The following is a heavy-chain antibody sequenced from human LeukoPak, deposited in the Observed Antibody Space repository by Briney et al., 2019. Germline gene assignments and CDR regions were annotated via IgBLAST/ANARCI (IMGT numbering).Heavy chain of an antibody. CDR2: IYYSGST. CDR3: ARDLGLDV. V-gene: IGHV4-39*07. J-gene: IGHJ6*02. CDR1: GSSISSSSYY. Sequence: SETLSLTCTVSGSSISSSSYYWGWIRQPPGKGLEWIGSIYYSGSTYYNPSLKSRVTVSVDTSKNQFSLKLNSVTAADTAVYYCARDLGLDVWGQGTTVTVSS.